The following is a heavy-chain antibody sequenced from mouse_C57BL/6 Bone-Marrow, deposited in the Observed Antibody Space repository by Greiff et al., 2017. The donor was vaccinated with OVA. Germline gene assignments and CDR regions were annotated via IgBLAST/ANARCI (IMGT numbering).Heavy chain of an antibody. CDR2: IYPRSGNT. D-gene: IGHD1-1*01. CDR1: GYTFTSYG. V-gene: IGHV1-81*01. J-gene: IGHJ2*01. Sequence: VQLQESGAELVRPGASVKLSCKASGYTFTSYGISWVKQRTGQGLEWIGEIYPRSGNTYYNEKFKGKATLTADKSSSTAYMELRSLTSEDSAVYFCALPLLPPFDYWGQGTTLTVSS. CDR3: ALPLLPPFDY.